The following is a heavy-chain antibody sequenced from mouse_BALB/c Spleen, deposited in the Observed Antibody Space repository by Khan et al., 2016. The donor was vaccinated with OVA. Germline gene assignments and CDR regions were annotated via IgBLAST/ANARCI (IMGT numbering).Heavy chain of an antibody. CDR3: AKHGSSSAWLTY. CDR2: INPSTGYT. CDR1: GYSFTSYW. V-gene: IGHV1-7*01. D-gene: IGHD1-1*01. J-gene: IGHJ3*01. Sequence: VQLQESGAELAKPGASVKMSCKASGYSFTSYWMHWVKQRPGQGLEWIGYINPSTGYTEYNQRFKDKATLTADKSSSTAYMQLSSLTSEESAVNYCAKHGSSSAWLTYWGQGTLVTVSA.